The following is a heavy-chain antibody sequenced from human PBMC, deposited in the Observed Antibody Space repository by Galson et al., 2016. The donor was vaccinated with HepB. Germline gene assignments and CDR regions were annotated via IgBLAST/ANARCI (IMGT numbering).Heavy chain of an antibody. D-gene: IGHD6-19*01. Sequence: SVKVSCKASGGTFSTYAINWVRQAPGQGLEWMGGIIPLFDTANYAQRFQGRVTITADKSTSTVYMEMSSLRSDDTAVYYCERDREVAASPGPHGYYYYYYMDVWGKGTTVTVSS. V-gene: IGHV1-69*06. J-gene: IGHJ6*03. CDR1: GGTFSTYA. CDR2: IIPLFDTA. CDR3: ERDREVAASPGPHGYYYYYYMDV.